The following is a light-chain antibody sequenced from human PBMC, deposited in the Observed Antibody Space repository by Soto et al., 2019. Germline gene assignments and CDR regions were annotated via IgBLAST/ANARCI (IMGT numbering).Light chain of an antibody. Sequence: DIQMTQSPSTLSASVGDRVTITCRARQSISSWLAWYQQKPGKAPKLLIYDASSLESGVPSRFSGSGSGTEFTLTISSLQPDEFATYYCQHRRTCGPGTKVDIK. CDR2: DAS. V-gene: IGKV1-5*01. CDR1: QSISSW. CDR3: QHRRT. J-gene: IGKJ3*01.